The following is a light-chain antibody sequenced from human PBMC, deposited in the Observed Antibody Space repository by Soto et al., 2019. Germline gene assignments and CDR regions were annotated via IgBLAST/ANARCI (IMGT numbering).Light chain of an antibody. Sequence: VFTQAPGTLSLSPGERATLSCRASQSVSNNYLAWYQQKPGQAPRLLTYGASNRATGIPDRFSGSGSVTDFTLTISRLEPEDFAVYYCQQYGSSGTFGQGTKVDIK. J-gene: IGKJ1*01. CDR1: QSVSNNY. V-gene: IGKV3-20*01. CDR3: QQYGSSGT. CDR2: GAS.